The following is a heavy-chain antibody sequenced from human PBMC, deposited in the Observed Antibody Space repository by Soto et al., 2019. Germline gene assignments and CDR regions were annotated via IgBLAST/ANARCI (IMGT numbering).Heavy chain of an antibody. CDR2: IYYTGST. D-gene: IGHD7-27*01. CDR3: ARQLGSRYPQDI. Sequence: QVQLQESGPGLVKPSETLSLTCTVSGASISSYYWTLIRQPPGKGLEWIGYIYYTGSTNYNPSLKSRVTISLDTSQNQFSLKLSSVTAADTAVYDCARQLGSRYPQDIWGQGTMVTVSS. J-gene: IGHJ3*02. CDR1: GASISSYY. V-gene: IGHV4-59*08.